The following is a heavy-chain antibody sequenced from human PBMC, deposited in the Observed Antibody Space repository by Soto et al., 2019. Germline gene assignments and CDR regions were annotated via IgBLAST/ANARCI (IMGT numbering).Heavy chain of an antibody. V-gene: IGHV3-23*01. Sequence: GGSLRLSCAASGFTFSSYAMSWVRQAPGKGQEWVSAISGSGGSTYYADSVKGRFTISRDNSKNKLYLQMNSLRAEDTSVYFFVIGVFYDCSGYYPNTVFDYWGHGTLVTVS. D-gene: IGHD3-22*01. J-gene: IGHJ4*01. CDR2: ISGSGGST. CDR1: GFTFSSYA. CDR3: VIGVFYDCSGYYPNTVFDY.